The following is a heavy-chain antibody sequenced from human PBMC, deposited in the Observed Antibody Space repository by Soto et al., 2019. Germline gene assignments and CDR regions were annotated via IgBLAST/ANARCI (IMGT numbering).Heavy chain of an antibody. V-gene: IGHV3-33*01. CDR2: IWNDGSSK. CDR3: ARVLRYFDWDYAFDI. CDR1: GFTFSTYG. Sequence: QVQLVESGGGVVQPGRSLRLPCAASGFTFSTYGMHWVRQAPGKGLEWVAVIWNDGSSKYYADSVKGRFTISRDNSKNTLYLQMNSLRAEDTAVYYCARVLRYFDWDYAFDIWGQGTMVTVSS. D-gene: IGHD3-9*01. J-gene: IGHJ3*02.